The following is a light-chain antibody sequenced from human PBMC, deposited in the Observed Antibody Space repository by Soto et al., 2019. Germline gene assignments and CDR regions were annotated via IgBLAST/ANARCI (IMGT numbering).Light chain of an antibody. CDR2: EVN. J-gene: IGLJ1*01. CDR3: SSYTSSSRYV. V-gene: IGLV2-14*01. Sequence: QSALTQPASVSGSPGQSITISCTGTSSDVGSHNYVSWYQQHPGKAPKLIIFEVNSRPSGVSNRFSGSKSGSAASLTISGLQAEDEADYYCSSYTSSSRYVFGTGTKVTVL. CDR1: SSDVGSHNY.